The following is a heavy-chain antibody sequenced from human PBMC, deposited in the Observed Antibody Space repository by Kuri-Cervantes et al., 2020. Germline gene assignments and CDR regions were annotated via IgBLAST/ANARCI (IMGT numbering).Heavy chain of an antibody. Sequence: ASVKVSCKASGYTFTYRYLHWVRQAPGQALEWMGWMNPNSGNTGYAQKFQGRVTMTRNTSISTAYMELSSLRSEDTAVYYCARTLAVATIIYYFDYWGQGTLVTVSS. CDR3: ARTLAVATIIYYFDY. V-gene: IGHV1-8*02. D-gene: IGHD5-12*01. CDR2: MNPNSGNT. J-gene: IGHJ4*02. CDR1: GYTFTYRY.